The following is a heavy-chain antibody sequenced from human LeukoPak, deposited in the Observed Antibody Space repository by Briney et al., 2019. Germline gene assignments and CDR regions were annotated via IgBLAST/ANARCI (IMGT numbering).Heavy chain of an antibody. V-gene: IGHV4-59*01. CDR3: ARDRFRLDY. D-gene: IGHD3-10*01. CDR1: GESFSGYY. J-gene: IGHJ4*02. CDR2: IYYSGST. Sequence: SETLSLTCAVYGESFSGYYWSWIRQPPGKGLEWIGYIYYSGSTNYNPSLKSRVTISVDTSKNQFSLKLSSVTAADTAVYYCARDRFRLDYWGQGTLVTVSS.